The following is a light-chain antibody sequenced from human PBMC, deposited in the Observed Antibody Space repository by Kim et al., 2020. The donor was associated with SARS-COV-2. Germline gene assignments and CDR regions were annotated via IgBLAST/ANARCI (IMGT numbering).Light chain of an antibody. V-gene: IGKV3-11*01. CDR3: QQRSDWPLA. Sequence: SLSPGKRAAMPCRASQSIGSYLAWYQQKPGQAPRLVLYDVSNRATGIPGRFSGSGSGTDFTLTISSLDPEDFAVYYCQQRSDWPLAFGGGTKLEI. J-gene: IGKJ4*01. CDR1: QSIGSY. CDR2: DVS.